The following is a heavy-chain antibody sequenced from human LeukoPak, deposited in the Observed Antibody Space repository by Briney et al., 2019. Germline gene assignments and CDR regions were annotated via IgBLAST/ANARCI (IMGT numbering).Heavy chain of an antibody. CDR3: AKGSGRGYSYGLEY. CDR2: ISGSGNRT. V-gene: IGHV3-23*01. CDR1: GFTFSSYA. J-gene: IGHJ4*02. D-gene: IGHD5-18*01. Sequence: PGGSLRLSCAASGFTFSSYAMSWVRQAPGKGLEWVSSISGSGNRTYYADSVKGRFTISRDNSKNTLYLQMNSLRAEDTAVYYCAKGSGRGYSYGLEYWGQGTLVTVSS.